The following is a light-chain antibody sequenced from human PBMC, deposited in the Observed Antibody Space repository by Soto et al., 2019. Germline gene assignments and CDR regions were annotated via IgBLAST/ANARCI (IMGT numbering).Light chain of an antibody. CDR2: DAS. V-gene: IGKV1-13*02. CDR3: QQFNSYPSLT. Sequence: AIQLTQSPSSLSASVGDRVTITCRASQGISSALAWYHQKPGKAPKLLIYDASTLESGVPSRFSGSGSGTDFTLTIISLQPEDFATYYCQQFNSYPSLTFGGGTNVEIK. J-gene: IGKJ4*02. CDR1: QGISSA.